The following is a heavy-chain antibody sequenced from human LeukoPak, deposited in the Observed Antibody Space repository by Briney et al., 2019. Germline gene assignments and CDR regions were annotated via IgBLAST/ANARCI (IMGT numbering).Heavy chain of an antibody. J-gene: IGHJ4*02. CDR2: INHSGST. CDR1: GGSFSGYY. CDR3: ARGWRGFDY. V-gene: IGHV4-34*01. Sequence: SETLSLTCAVYGGSFSGYYWSWIRQPPGKGLEWIGEINHSGSTNYNPSLKSRVTISVDTSKNQFSLKLSSVNAADTAVYYCARGWRGFDYWGQGTLVTVSS.